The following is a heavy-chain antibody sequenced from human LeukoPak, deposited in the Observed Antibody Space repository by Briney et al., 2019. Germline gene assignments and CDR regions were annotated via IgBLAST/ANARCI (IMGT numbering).Heavy chain of an antibody. D-gene: IGHD4-11*01. J-gene: IGHJ4*02. CDR3: AKDLVEWSYSNVYYFDY. CDR2: ISGSGGST. V-gene: IGHV3-23*01. Sequence: GGSLRLSCAASGFTFSTYAMNWVRQAPGKGLEWVSAISGSGGSTYYADSVKGRFTISRDNSKNTLYLQMNSLRAEDTAVYYRAKDLVEWSYSNVYYFDYWGQGTLVTVSS. CDR1: GFTFSTYA.